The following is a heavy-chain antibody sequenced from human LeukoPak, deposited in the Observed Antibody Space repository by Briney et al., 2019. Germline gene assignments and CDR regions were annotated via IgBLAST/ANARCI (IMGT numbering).Heavy chain of an antibody. D-gene: IGHD6-19*01. CDR1: GYTFTSYG. V-gene: IGHV1-18*04. CDR2: ISAYNGNT. J-gene: IGHJ4*02. Sequence: ASVKVACKASGYTFTSYGISWVRQAPGQGLEWMGWISAYNGNTNYAQKLQGRVTMTTDTSTSTAYMELRSLRFDDTAVYYCARDFSSGWWDYWGQGTLVTVSS. CDR3: ARDFSSGWWDY.